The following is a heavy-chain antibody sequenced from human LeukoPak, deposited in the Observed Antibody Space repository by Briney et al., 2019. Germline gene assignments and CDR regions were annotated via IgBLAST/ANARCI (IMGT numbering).Heavy chain of an antibody. D-gene: IGHD4-17*01. V-gene: IGHV3-7*01. Sequence: GGSLRLSCAASGFTFSSYWMSWVRQAPGKGLEWVANIKQDGSEKYYVDSVKGRFTISRDDAKNSLYLQMNSLRAEDTAVYYCASGSYGDHLYCFDYWGQGTLVTVSS. CDR3: ASGSYGDHLYCFDY. CDR2: IKQDGSEK. J-gene: IGHJ4*02. CDR1: GFTFSSYW.